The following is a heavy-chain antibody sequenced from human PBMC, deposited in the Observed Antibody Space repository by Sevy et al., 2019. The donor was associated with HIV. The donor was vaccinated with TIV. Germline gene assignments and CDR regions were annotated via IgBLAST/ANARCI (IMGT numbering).Heavy chain of an antibody. V-gene: IGHV1-18*04. Sequence: ASVKVSCKASGYTFTSYGISWVRQAPGQGLEWMGWISAYNGNTNYAQKLQGRVAMTTDTSTSTAYMELRSLRSDDTAVYYCASSYYDSSGYPYYFDYWGQGTLVTVSS. CDR3: ASSYYDSSGYPYYFDY. D-gene: IGHD3-22*01. J-gene: IGHJ4*02. CDR2: ISAYNGNT. CDR1: GYTFTSYG.